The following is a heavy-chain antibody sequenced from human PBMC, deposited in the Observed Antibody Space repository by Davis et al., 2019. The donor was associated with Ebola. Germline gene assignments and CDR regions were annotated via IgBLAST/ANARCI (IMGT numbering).Heavy chain of an antibody. CDR2: IYPGDSDT. V-gene: IGHV5-51*01. D-gene: IGHD2-2*01. CDR1: GYSFTSYW. Sequence: KVSCKGSGYSFTSYWIGWVRQMPGKGLEWMGIIYPGDSDTRYSPSFQGQVTISADKSISTAYLQWSSLKASDTAMYYCARRYCSSTSCPNWFDPWGQGTLVTVSS. J-gene: IGHJ5*02. CDR3: ARRYCSSTSCPNWFDP.